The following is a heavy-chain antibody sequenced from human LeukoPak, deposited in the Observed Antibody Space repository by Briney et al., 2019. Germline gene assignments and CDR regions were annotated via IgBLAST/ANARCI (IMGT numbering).Heavy chain of an antibody. J-gene: IGHJ4*02. Sequence: GESPKISCKGSGYSFTSYWIGWVRQMPGKGLEWMGIIYPGDSDTRYSPSFQGQVTISADKSISTAFLQWSSLKASDTAMYYCARRSAAATELFDYWGQGTLVTVFS. V-gene: IGHV5-51*01. CDR2: IYPGDSDT. CDR1: GYSFTSYW. CDR3: ARRSAAATELFDY. D-gene: IGHD6-13*01.